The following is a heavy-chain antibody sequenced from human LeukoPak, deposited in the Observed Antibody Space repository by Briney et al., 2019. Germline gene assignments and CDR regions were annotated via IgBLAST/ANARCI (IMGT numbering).Heavy chain of an antibody. CDR3: AKVHYSSSSEDYFDY. Sequence: GGSLRLSCAASGFTFNSYAMSWVRQAPGKGLEWVSAISGSGGSTYYADSVKGRFTISRDNSKNTLYLQMNSLRAEDTAVYYCAKVHYSSSSEDYFDYWGQGTLVTVSS. D-gene: IGHD6-6*01. CDR1: GFTFNSYA. CDR2: ISGSGGST. J-gene: IGHJ4*02. V-gene: IGHV3-23*01.